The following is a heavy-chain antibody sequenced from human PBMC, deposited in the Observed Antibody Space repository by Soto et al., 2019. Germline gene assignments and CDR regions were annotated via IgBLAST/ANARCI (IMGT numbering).Heavy chain of an antibody. J-gene: IGHJ3*02. Sequence: SVKVSCKASGGTFSSYAISWVGQAPGQGLEWMGGTIPIFGTANYAQKFQGRVTITADESTSTAYMELSSLRSEDTAVYYCARDREIAVAGPDAFDIWGQGTMVTVSS. CDR1: GGTFSSYA. CDR3: ARDREIAVAGPDAFDI. D-gene: IGHD6-19*01. CDR2: TIPIFGTA. V-gene: IGHV1-69*13.